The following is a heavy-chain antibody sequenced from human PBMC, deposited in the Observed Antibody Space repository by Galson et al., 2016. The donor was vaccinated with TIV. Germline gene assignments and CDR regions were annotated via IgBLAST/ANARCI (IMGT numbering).Heavy chain of an antibody. V-gene: IGHV3-21*01. Sequence: SLRLSCAASGFTLSDYGMNWVRQSPGKGLEWVSAITSSSKFIYSADSVKGRFSISRDNAKNSVYLQMDSLSVEDPAVYYCARGFYRLGYVGVYWGQGALVTVS. D-gene: IGHD3-16*01. CDR2: ITSSSKFI. CDR3: ARGFYRLGYVGVY. J-gene: IGHJ4*02. CDR1: GFTLSDYG.